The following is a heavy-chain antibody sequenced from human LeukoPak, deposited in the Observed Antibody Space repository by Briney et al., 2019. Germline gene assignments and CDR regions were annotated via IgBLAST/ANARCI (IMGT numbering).Heavy chain of an antibody. J-gene: IGHJ6*02. V-gene: IGHV3-23*01. CDR2: ISSSGSTI. CDR1: GFTFSSYA. Sequence: GGSLRLSCAASGFTFSSYAMSWVRQAPGKGLEWVSYISSSGSTIYYAAPVKGRFTISRDDSKNTLYLQMNSLKTEDTAVYYCTTAVVVPAASYYYYYYGMDVWGQGTTVTVSS. D-gene: IGHD2-2*01. CDR3: TTAVVVPAASYYYYYYGMDV.